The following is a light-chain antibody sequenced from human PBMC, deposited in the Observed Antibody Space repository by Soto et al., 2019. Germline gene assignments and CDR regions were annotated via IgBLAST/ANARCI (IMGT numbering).Light chain of an antibody. CDR1: QSVSSY. Sequence: EIVLTQSPATLSLSPGERATLSCRASQSVSSYLAWSQQKPGQAPRLLIYDASNRATGIPARFSGSGAGTDFTLTIRSLEPEDFAVYYCQQRSNWPPGGEFTFGPGTKVDIK. CDR3: QQRSNWPPGGEFT. J-gene: IGKJ3*01. V-gene: IGKV3-11*01. CDR2: DAS.